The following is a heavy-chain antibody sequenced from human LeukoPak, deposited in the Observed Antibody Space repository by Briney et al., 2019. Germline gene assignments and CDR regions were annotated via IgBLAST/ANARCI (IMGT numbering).Heavy chain of an antibody. D-gene: IGHD3-10*01. CDR2: ISSSGSTI. CDR1: GFTLSSYA. J-gene: IGHJ4*02. CDR3: ARDGWFGELLGY. Sequence: GGSLRLSCAASGFTLSSYAMNWVRQAPGKGLEWVSYISSSGSTIYYADSVKGRFTISRDNAKNSLHLQMNSLRAEDTAVYYCARDGWFGELLGYWGQGTLVTVSS. V-gene: IGHV3-48*03.